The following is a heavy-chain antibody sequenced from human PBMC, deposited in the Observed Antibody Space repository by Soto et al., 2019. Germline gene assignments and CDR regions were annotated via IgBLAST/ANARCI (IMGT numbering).Heavy chain of an antibody. CDR3: ARDLGYCSGGSCYSNRFDP. V-gene: IGHV4-61*01. J-gene: IGHJ5*02. CDR1: GGSVSSSSYY. D-gene: IGHD2-15*01. Sequence: QVQLQESGPGLVKPSETLSLTCTVPGGSVSSSSYYWSWIRQPPGKGLEWLGYIYYSGSTNYNPSPQSRVAISADTSKNQFSLKLSSVTAADTAVYYCARDLGYCSGGSCYSNRFDPWGQGTLVTVSS. CDR2: IYYSGST.